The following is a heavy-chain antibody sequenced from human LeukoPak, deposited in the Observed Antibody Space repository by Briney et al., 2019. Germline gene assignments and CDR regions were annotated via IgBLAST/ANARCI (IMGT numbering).Heavy chain of an antibody. V-gene: IGHV1-69*05. CDR1: GDTSSRYV. Sequence: ASVKVSCTASGDTSSRYVISWVRQAPAHPLEWVGGIIPIYGTANYAQKFQGRVTMTRNTSISTAYMELSSLRSEDTAVYYCARGARGYGMDVWGQGTTVTVSS. CDR3: ARGARGYGMDV. J-gene: IGHJ6*02. CDR2: IIPIYGTA.